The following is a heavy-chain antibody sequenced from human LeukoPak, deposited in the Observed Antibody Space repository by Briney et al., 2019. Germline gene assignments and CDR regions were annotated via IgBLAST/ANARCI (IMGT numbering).Heavy chain of an antibody. V-gene: IGHV4-39*07. Sequence: SETLSLTCTVSGGSISSSSYYWGWIRQPPGKGLEWIGEIYHSGSTNYNPSLKSRVTISVDKSKNQFSLKLSSVTAADTAVYYCASPGMVGATKPKEPEYFQHWGQGTLVTVSS. CDR3: ASPGMVGATKPKEPEYFQH. CDR2: IYHSGST. CDR1: GGSISSSSYY. J-gene: IGHJ1*01. D-gene: IGHD1-26*01.